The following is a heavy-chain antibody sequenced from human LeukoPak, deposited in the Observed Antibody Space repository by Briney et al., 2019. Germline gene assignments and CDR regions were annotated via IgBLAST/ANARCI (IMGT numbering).Heavy chain of an antibody. CDR2: INHSGST. V-gene: IGHV4-34*01. J-gene: IGHJ5*02. CDR3: ALKYYYESSGYWGYP. D-gene: IGHD3-22*01. Sequence: PSETLSLTCAVYGGSFSGYYWSWIRQPPGKGLEWIGEINHSGSTNYNPSLKSRVTISVDTSKNQFSLKLSSVTAADTAVYYCALKYYYESSGYWGYPWGQGTLVTVSS. CDR1: GGSFSGYY.